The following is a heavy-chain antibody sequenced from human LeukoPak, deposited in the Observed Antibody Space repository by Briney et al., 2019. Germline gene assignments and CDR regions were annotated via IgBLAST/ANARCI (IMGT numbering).Heavy chain of an antibody. J-gene: IGHJ4*02. CDR3: AKALDIVVIPTPKYFDY. V-gene: IGHV3-48*04. CDR1: GFTFSSFS. Sequence: PGGSLRLSCAASGFTFSSFSMNWVRQAPGKGLEWVSYIRTSGTNTDYTGSVKGRFTISRDNAKNSLYLQMNSLRAEDTAIYYCAKALDIVVIPTPKYFDYWGQGTLVTVSS. D-gene: IGHD2-2*03. CDR2: IRTSGTNT.